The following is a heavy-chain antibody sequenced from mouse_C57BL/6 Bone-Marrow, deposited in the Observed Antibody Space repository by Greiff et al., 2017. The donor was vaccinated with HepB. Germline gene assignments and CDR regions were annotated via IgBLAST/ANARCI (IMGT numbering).Heavy chain of an antibody. V-gene: IGHV5-17*01. CDR1: GFTFSDYG. CDR3: ARRGDGDY. CDR2: ISSGSSTI. J-gene: IGHJ2*01. Sequence: EVKMVESGGGLVKPGGSLKLSCAASGFTFSDYGMHWVRQAPEKGLEWVAYISSGSSTIYYADTVKGRFTISRDNAKNTLFLQTTSLRSDDTAMYYCARRGDGDYWGQGTTLTVSS. D-gene: IGHD3-3*01.